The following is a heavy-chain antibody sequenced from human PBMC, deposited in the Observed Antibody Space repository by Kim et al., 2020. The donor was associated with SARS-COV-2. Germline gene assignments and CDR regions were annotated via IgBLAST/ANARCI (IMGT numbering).Heavy chain of an antibody. CDR1: GYSISSGYY. Sequence: SETLSLTCTVSGYSISSGYYWGWIRQPPGKGLEWIGSIYHSGSTYYNPSLKSRVTISVDTSKNQFSLNLSSVTAADTAVDYCARDLLDRLRYGSGGSCY. CDR2: IYHSGST. CDR3: ARDLLDRLRYGSGGSCY. V-gene: IGHV4-38-2*02. J-gene: IGHJ4*03. D-gene: IGHD2-15*01.